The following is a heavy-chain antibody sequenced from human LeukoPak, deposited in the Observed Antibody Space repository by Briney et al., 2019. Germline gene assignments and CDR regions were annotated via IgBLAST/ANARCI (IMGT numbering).Heavy chain of an antibody. V-gene: IGHV3-30*18. CDR1: GFTFSSYG. CDR2: LTYDRTNE. D-gene: IGHD2-8*01. J-gene: IGHJ4*02. Sequence: GGSLRLSCAASGFTFSSYGMHWVRQAPGKGLEWVAVLTYDRTNEYYADSVKGRFTITRDNSENTLYLQMNSLRAEDTAVYYCAKDEVRYCTNGVCRYFDYWGQGTLVTVSS. CDR3: AKDEVRYCTNGVCRYFDY.